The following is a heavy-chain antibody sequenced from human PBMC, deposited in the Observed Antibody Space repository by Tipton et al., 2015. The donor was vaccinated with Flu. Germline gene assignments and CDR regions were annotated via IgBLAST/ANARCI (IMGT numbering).Heavy chain of an antibody. CDR3: AREKDSSGSEYFQH. CDR1: GGSISSSSYY. V-gene: IGHV4-39*07. Sequence: TLSLTCTVSGGSISSSSYYWGWIRQPPGKGLEWIGTIYYSGSTYYNPSLKSRVTMSVDTSKNQFSLKLSSVTAADTAVYYCAREKDSSGSEYFQHWGQGTLVTVSS. J-gene: IGHJ1*01. D-gene: IGHD6-19*01. CDR2: IYYSGST.